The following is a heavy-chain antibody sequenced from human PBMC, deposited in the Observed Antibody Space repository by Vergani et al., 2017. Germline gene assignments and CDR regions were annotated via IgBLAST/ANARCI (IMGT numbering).Heavy chain of an antibody. J-gene: IGHJ4*02. CDR2: IKQDGTEK. V-gene: IGHV3-7*03. CDR1: GFTFSRYW. CDR3: ARVTHPVEMAAYFDY. Sequence: EVQLVESGGGLVQPGGSLRLSCAASGFTFSRYWMSWVRQAPGKGLEWVANIKQDGTEKFYVDSVKGRFTISRDSSKNTLYLQMNSLRVEDTAVYYCARVTHPVEMAAYFDYRGQGTLVTVST. D-gene: IGHD5-24*01.